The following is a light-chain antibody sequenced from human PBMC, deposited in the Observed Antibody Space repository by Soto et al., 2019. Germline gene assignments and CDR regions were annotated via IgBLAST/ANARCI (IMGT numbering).Light chain of an antibody. CDR2: GAS. CDR1: QSITIY. V-gene: IGKV1-5*01. Sequence: DIQMTQSPSSLSASVGDRVTITCRASQSITIYLNWYQQKPGEAPNLLIFGASTLQSGVPSRFSGSGSGTEFTLTISSLQPDDFATDYCQHYNSYSEAFGQGTKVDIK. J-gene: IGKJ1*01. CDR3: QHYNSYSEA.